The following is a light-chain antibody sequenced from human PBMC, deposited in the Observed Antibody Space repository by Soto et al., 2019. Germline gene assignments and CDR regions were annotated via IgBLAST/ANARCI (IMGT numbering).Light chain of an antibody. V-gene: IGKV1-33*01. CDR2: GAS. Sequence: DIQMTQSPSSLSASVGDRVTITCQASHDITNYLNWYQHKPGKAPKLLIYGASNLETGVPSRLSGSGSGTDFTFTISTLQPEDIETYYCQYCDYLPLFGPGTTVDFK. CDR1: HDITNY. CDR3: QYCDYLPL. J-gene: IGKJ3*01.